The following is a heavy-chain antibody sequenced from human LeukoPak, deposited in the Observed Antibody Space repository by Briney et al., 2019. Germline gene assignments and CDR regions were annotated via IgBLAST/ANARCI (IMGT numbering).Heavy chain of an antibody. CDR2: IKQDGSEK. J-gene: IGHJ3*02. Sequence: GGSLRLSCAASGFTFSSYWMSWVRQAPGKGLEWVANIKQDGSEKYYVDSVKGRFTISRDNAKNSLYLQMNSLRAEDTAVYYCARSFLPNYDFWSGLGDAFDIWGQGTMVTVSS. CDR1: GFTFSSYW. CDR3: ARSFLPNYDFWSGLGDAFDI. V-gene: IGHV3-7*01. D-gene: IGHD3-3*01.